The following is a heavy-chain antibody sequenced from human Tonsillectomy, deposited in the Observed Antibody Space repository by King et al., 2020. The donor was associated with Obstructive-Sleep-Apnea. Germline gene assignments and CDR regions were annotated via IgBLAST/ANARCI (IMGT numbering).Heavy chain of an antibody. J-gene: IGHJ4*02. D-gene: IGHD2-15*01. CDR3: ARDFTIEPPGIVVVVS. V-gene: IGHV4-38-2*02. CDR2: IYHSGST. CDR1: GYSISSGYY. Sequence: VQLQESGPGLVKPSETLSLTCTVSGYSISSGYYWGWIRQPPGKGLEWIGSIYHSGSTYYNPSLKSRVTISVDTSKNQFSLKLSSVTAADTAVYYCARDFTIEPPGIVVVVSWGQGTLVTVSS.